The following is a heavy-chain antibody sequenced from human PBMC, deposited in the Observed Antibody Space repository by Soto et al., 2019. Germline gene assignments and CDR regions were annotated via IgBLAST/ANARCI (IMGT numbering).Heavy chain of an antibody. CDR2: ISSGSSNI. CDR3: ASATVVAGTFDF. V-gene: IGHV3-21*01. J-gene: IGHJ4*02. D-gene: IGHD2-15*01. Sequence: PGGSLTLSCAGSGFAFRSYNMNWVRQPPGKGLEWVASISSGSSNIYYADSVKGRITISRDNAKDSLYLQMDSLRAEDSAVYYCASATVVAGTFDFWGQGTLLTVSS. CDR1: GFAFRSYN.